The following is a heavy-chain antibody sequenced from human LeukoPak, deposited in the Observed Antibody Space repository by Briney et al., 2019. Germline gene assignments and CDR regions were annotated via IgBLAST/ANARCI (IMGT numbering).Heavy chain of an antibody. V-gene: IGHV1-2*02. CDR3: ATSTAYDSSGYYYFDY. CDR1: GYTFTAYY. Sequence: ASVKVSCKASGYTFTAYYIYWVRQAPGQGLEWMGWINPNSGGTNYAQKFQGRVTMTRDTSISTAYMELSRLRSDDTAVYYCATSTAYDSSGYYYFDYWGQGTLVTVSS. CDR2: INPNSGGT. D-gene: IGHD3-22*01. J-gene: IGHJ4*02.